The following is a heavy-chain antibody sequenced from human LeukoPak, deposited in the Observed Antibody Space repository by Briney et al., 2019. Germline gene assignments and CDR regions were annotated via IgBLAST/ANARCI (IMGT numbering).Heavy chain of an antibody. J-gene: IGHJ4*02. Sequence: PGGSLTLSCTASGFTFSSYDMHWVRQAPGKGLEWVAFIRYDGSNKYYADSEKGRFTISSDNYKNTLYLQMNGPEAADTAVYYCAKDQANWNFDYWGQGTLVTVSS. CDR3: AKDQANWNFDY. D-gene: IGHD1-1*01. V-gene: IGHV3-30*02. CDR1: GFTFSSYD. CDR2: IRYDGSNK.